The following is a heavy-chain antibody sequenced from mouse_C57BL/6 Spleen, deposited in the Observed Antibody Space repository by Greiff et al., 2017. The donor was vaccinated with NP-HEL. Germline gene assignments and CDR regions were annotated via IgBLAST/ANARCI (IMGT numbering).Heavy chain of an antibody. CDR3: ASLVVAHWYFDV. CDR2: IRNKANGYTT. D-gene: IGHD1-1*01. CDR1: GFTFTDYY. V-gene: IGHV7-3*01. Sequence: EVMLVESGGGLVQPGGSLSLSCAASGFTFTDYYMSWVRQPPGKALEWLGFIRNKANGYTTEYSASVKGRFTISRDNSQSILYLQMNALRAEDSATYYCASLVVAHWYFDVWGTGTTVTVSS. J-gene: IGHJ1*03.